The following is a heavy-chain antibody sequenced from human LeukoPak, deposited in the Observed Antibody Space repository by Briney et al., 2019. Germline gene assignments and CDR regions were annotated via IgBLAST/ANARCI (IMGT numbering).Heavy chain of an antibody. CDR3: ATNDCSSTSCPDDY. CDR2: INHSGST. V-gene: IGHV4-34*01. Sequence: SETLSLTCAVYGGSFSGYYWSWIRQPPGKGLEWIGEINHSGSTNYNPPLKSRVTISVDTSKNQFSLKLSSVTAADTAVYYCATNDCSSTSCPDDYWGQGTLVTVSS. D-gene: IGHD2-2*01. CDR1: GGSFSGYY. J-gene: IGHJ4*02.